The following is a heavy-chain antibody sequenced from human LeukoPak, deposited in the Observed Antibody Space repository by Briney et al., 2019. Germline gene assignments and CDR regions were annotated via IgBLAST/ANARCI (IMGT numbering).Heavy chain of an antibody. Sequence: PGGSLRLSCAASGFTFSNAWMSWVRQAPGKGLEWVGRIKSKTGGGTTDYTAPVKGRFTISRDDSKNTLYLQMNSLKTEDTAVYYCAWQWLDYWGQGTLVTDSS. CDR3: AWQWLDY. V-gene: IGHV3-15*01. J-gene: IGHJ4*02. CDR2: IKSKTGGGTT. CDR1: GFTFSNAW. D-gene: IGHD6-19*01.